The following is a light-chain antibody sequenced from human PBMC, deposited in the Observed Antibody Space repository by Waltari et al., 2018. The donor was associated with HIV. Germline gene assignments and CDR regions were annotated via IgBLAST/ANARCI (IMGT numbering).Light chain of an antibody. CDR2: KDN. CDR3: YSAANYIWV. J-gene: IGLJ3*02. V-gene: IGLV3-27*01. Sequence: SFELTQPSSLSVSPGQTARITCSGDIRATNYVRWLQQRPGQAPLLIIFKDNERPSGIPERFSGSSTGTTVTLTISGVQVEDEADYYCYSAANYIWVFGGGTRLTVL. CDR1: IRATNY.